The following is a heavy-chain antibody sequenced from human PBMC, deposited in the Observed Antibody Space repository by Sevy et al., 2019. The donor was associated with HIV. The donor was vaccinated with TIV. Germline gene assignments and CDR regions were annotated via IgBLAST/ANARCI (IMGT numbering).Heavy chain of an antibody. Sequence: SETLSLTCTVSGDSFSSYFWAWIRHPPGKGLDWIGRFNLIGSTNTNPPPKSRVTMSVETSKSQFSLKVTSLTAADTAIYFCARSNWVTATNGFSKSYYFDYWGQGSLVTVSS. CDR3: ARSNWVTATNGFSKSYYFDY. CDR2: FNLIGST. CDR1: GDSFSSYF. V-gene: IGHV4-4*07. J-gene: IGHJ4*02. D-gene: IGHD7-27*01.